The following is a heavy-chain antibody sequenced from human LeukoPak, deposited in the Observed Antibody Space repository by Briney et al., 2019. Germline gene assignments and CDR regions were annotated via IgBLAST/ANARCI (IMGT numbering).Heavy chain of an antibody. J-gene: IGHJ4*02. CDR3: ARHGPGSYYNGVIDY. D-gene: IGHD3-10*01. V-gene: IGHV4-39*01. Sequence: SETLSLTCTVSGGSISSSTYYWGWIRQPPGKGLEWVGSTYYSGRTYYNPSLKSRVTISVDTSKNQFSLRLSSVTAADTAVYYCARHGPGSYYNGVIDYWGQGTLVTVSS. CDR2: TYYSGRT. CDR1: GGSISSSTYY.